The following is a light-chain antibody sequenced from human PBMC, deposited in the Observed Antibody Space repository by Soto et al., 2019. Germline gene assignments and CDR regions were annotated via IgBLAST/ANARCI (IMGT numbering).Light chain of an antibody. CDR3: QQYDIFALT. CDR1: QSISSW. J-gene: IGKJ4*01. V-gene: IGKV1-5*03. CDR2: KAS. Sequence: IQMTQSPATLSATVGDRVTITCRASQSISSWLAWYQQKPGKAPKRLIYKASTLESGIPSRFSGGGAGTEFTRTISSLQPDDFATYYCQQYDIFALTFGGGTKVEVK.